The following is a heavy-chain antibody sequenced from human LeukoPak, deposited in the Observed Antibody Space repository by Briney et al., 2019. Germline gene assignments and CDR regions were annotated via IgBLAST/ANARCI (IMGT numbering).Heavy chain of an antibody. CDR2: ISWNSGSI. Sequence: PGGSLRLSCAASGFTFSSYAMHWVRHAPGKGLEWVSGISWNSGSIVYADSVKGRFTISRDNAKNSLYLQMNSLRAEDTALYYCAKDIRPLGYCSSTSCYKGGYYYYGMDVWGQGTTVTVSS. D-gene: IGHD2-2*02. CDR3: AKDIRPLGYCSSTSCYKGGYYYYGMDV. V-gene: IGHV3-9*01. J-gene: IGHJ6*02. CDR1: GFTFSSYA.